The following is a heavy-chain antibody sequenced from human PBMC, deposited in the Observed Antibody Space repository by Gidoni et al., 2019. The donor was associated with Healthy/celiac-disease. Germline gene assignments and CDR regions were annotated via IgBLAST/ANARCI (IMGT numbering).Heavy chain of an antibody. D-gene: IGHD6-6*01. CDR2: INHSRST. J-gene: IGHJ4*02. CDR3: ARFNTGIAARREFDY. Sequence: QVQLQQWGAGLSKPSATLSLTCAVPGGSFSGYYWSWIRQPPGKGLEWNGEINHSRSTNYNPSLKRRVTISVDTSKNQFSLKLSSVTAADTAVYYCARFNTGIAARREFDYWGQGTLVTVSS. V-gene: IGHV4-34*01. CDR1: GGSFSGYY.